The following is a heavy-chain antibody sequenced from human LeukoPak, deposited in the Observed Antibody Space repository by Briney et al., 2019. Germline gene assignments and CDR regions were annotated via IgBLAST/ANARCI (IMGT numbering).Heavy chain of an antibody. V-gene: IGHV4-59*08. CDR2: IYYSGST. J-gene: IGHJ5*02. D-gene: IGHD2-15*01. CDR3: ARATKGGGYLGGIDP. Sequence: SETLSLTCTVSGGSISNYYWSWIRQPPGKGLEWIGYIYYSGSTKYNPSLKSRVTISVDTSKNQFSLKLSSVTAADTAVYYCARATKGGGYLGGIDPWGQGTLVTVSS. CDR1: GGSISNYY.